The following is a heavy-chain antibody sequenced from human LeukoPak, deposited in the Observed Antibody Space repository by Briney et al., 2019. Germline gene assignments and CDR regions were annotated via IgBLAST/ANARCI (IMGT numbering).Heavy chain of an antibody. CDR1: GGTFSSYA. CDR3: ARASEADYDILTGYSKYNWFDP. V-gene: IGHV1-69*13. J-gene: IGHJ5*02. CDR2: IIPIFGTA. Sequence: SVTVSCTASGGTFSSYAISWVRQAPGQGLEWMGGIIPIFGTANYAQKFQGRVTITADESTSTAYMELSSLRSEDTAVYYCARASEADYDILTGYSKYNWFDPWGQGTLVTVSS. D-gene: IGHD3-9*01.